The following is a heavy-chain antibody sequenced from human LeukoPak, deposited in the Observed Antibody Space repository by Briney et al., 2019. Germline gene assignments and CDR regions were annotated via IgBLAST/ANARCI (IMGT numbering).Heavy chain of an antibody. J-gene: IGHJ4*02. CDR3: ARANFLYCSSSTCLFDY. CDR2: INPNDGDT. V-gene: IGHV1-2*02. Sequence: GASVKVSCKASGYTFTDYYMHWVRQAPGQGVEWMGWINPNDGDTNYAQKFQGRVTMTRDTPISTAHMEVSRLRSDDTAVYYCARANFLYCSSSTCLFDYWGQGTLVTVSS. D-gene: IGHD2-2*01. CDR1: GYTFTDYY.